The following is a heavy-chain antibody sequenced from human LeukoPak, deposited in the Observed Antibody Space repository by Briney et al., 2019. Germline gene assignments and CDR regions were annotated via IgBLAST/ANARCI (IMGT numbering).Heavy chain of an antibody. CDR2: INPNSGGT. D-gene: IGHD1-20*01. CDR3: ARDDNWKDGRLLDY. CDR1: GYTFTGYY. Sequence: ASVKVSCKASGYTFTGYYMHWVRQAPGQGLEWMGWINPNSGGTNYAQKFQGRVTMTRDTSISTAYMELSRLRSDDTAVYYCARDDNWKDGRLLDYWGQGTLVTVSS. V-gene: IGHV1-2*02. J-gene: IGHJ4*02.